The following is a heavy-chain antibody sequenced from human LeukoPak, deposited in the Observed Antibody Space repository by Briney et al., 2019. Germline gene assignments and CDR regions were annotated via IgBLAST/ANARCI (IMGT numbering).Heavy chain of an antibody. D-gene: IGHD6-19*01. Sequence: GGSLRLSCAATRFSFSTYAMTWVRQAPGKGLEWVSSISGSGDSSYYADSVKGRFTISRDNSKNTLYLQMNSMRAEDTAVYYCAKVQPSGWGNFDYWGQGTLVTVSS. CDR2: ISGSGDSS. CDR3: AKVQPSGWGNFDY. CDR1: RFSFSTYA. V-gene: IGHV3-23*01. J-gene: IGHJ4*02.